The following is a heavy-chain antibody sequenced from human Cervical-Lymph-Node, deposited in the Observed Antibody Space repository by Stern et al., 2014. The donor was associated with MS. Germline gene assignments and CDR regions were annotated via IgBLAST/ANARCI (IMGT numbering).Heavy chain of an antibody. CDR3: ARGGGLVGYFDY. J-gene: IGHJ4*02. Sequence: VQLVPSGAEVKKPGSSVKVSCKASGDTFSSYAINWVRQVPGQGLEWMGCITSVLGTTNYAQKFQGRVTITADKSTNTAYMELMTLRSEDTAVYYCARGGGLVGYFDYWGQGTLVSVSS. V-gene: IGHV1-69*06. CDR2: ITSVLGTT. D-gene: IGHD1-26*01. CDR1: GDTFSSYA.